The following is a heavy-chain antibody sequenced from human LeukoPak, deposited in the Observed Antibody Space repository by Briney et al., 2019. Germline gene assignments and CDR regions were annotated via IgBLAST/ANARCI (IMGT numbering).Heavy chain of an antibody. D-gene: IGHD6-19*01. CDR1: RFTFSSYS. Sequence: PGGSLRLSCAASRFTFSSYSMNWVRQAPGKGLEWVSYISSSSSTMYYADSVKGRFTISRDNAKNSLYLQMNSLRAEDTALYHCARGGYSSGWYYFDYWGQGTLVTVSS. CDR2: ISSSSSTM. CDR3: ARGGYSSGWYYFDY. J-gene: IGHJ4*02. V-gene: IGHV3-48*04.